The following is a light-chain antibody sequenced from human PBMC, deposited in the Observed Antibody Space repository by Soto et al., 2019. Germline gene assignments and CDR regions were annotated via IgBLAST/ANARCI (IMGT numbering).Light chain of an antibody. J-gene: IGLJ3*02. V-gene: IGLV4-69*01. Sequence: QPVLTQSPSASASLGASVRLTCTLSSGHSSYAIAWHQQQPEKGPRYLMKLNSDGSHSKGDGIPDRFSGSSSGAERYLTYSSLQTGDEADYFCQTWGTGIRVFGGGTKVTVL. CDR2: LNSDGSH. CDR1: SGHSSYA. CDR3: QTWGTGIRV.